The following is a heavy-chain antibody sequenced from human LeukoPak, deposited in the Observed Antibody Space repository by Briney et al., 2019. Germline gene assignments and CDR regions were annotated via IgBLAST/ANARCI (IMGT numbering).Heavy chain of an antibody. J-gene: IGHJ4*02. CDR2: ISGSGGST. CDR1: GFTFSSYA. D-gene: IGHD3-10*01. Sequence: SGGSLRLSCAASGFTFSSYAMSWVRQAPGKGLEWVSAISGSGGSTYYADSVKGRFTISRGNPKNTLYLQMNSLRAEDTAVYYCANFGDIMVRGVGDYWGQGTLVTVSS. CDR3: ANFGDIMVRGVGDY. V-gene: IGHV3-23*01.